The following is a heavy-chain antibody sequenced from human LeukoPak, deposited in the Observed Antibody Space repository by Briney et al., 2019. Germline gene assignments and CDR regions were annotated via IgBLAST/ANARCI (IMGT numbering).Heavy chain of an antibody. CDR1: GGSISSYY. CDR2: IYYSGST. V-gene: IGHV4-59*12. J-gene: IGHJ5*02. D-gene: IGHD3-22*01. Sequence: SETLSLTCTVSGGSISSYYWSWIRQPPGKGLEWIGYIYYSGSTYYNPSLKSRVTISVDTSKNQFSLKLSSVTAADTAVYYCARDSRYYDENWFDPWGQGTLVTVSS. CDR3: ARDSRYYDENWFDP.